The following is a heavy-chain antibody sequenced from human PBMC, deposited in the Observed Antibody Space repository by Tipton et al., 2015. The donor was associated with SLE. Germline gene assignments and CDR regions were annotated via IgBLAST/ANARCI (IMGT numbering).Heavy chain of an antibody. D-gene: IGHD2-21*01. J-gene: IGHJ4*02. CDR3: ARQIDPPYTYYFDY. CDR2: IYYDGST. V-gene: IGHV4-59*08. Sequence: LRLSCTVSNGSINSYYWSWIRQPPGKGLEYIGYIYYDGSTNYNPSLKSRVTISVDTSKNKFSLKVNSVTAADTAVYYCARQIDPPYTYYFDYWGQGTLVAVSS. CDR1: NGSINSYY.